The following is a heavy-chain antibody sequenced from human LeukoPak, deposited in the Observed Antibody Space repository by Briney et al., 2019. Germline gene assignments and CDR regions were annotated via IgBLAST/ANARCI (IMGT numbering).Heavy chain of an antibody. D-gene: IGHD3-3*01. CDR1: GDSVSSSRYY. CDR2: IYYSGTT. J-gene: IGHJ4*02. V-gene: IGHV4-39*01. Sequence: KASETLSLTCIVSGDSVSSSRYYWGWIRQPPGRGLEWIESIYYSGTTFYNPSLKSRVTISVDTSKNQFSMKLTSVTAADTAVYFCARQDYDFWSGYYDYWGQGTLVTVSS. CDR3: ARQDYDFWSGYYDY.